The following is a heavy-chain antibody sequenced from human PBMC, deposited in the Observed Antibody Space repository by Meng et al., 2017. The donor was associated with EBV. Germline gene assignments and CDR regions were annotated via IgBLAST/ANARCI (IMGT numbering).Heavy chain of an antibody. D-gene: IGHD1-20*01. Sequence: QVQPGPAVAQVTTSGHSVKVPCEDYGRTFSSYAISWVRQAPGQGLEWMGGISPIFGSAHYAQKFQGRVTITADESTSTAYMELRSLRSEDTAVYYCAGTPDNWNDGPDYWGQGTLVTVSS. J-gene: IGHJ4*02. CDR1: GRTFSSYA. CDR2: ISPIFGSA. V-gene: IGHV1-69*01. CDR3: AGTPDNWNDGPDY.